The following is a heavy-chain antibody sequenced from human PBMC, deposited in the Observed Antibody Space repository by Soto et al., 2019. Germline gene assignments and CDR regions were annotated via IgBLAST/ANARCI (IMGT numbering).Heavy chain of an antibody. CDR3: ATQYCSGGSCRYYGMAV. D-gene: IGHD2-15*01. V-gene: IGHV5-10-1*01. J-gene: IGHJ6*02. Sequence: GESLKISCKGSGYSFTSYWISWVRQMPGKGLEWMGRIDPSDSYTNYSPSFQGHVTISADKSISTAYLQWSSLKASDTAMYYCATQYCSGGSCRYYGMAVWGQGTTVTVSS. CDR2: IDPSDSYT. CDR1: GYSFTSYW.